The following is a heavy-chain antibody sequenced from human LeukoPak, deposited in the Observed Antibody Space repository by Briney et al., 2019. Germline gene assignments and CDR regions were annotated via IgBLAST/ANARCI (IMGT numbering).Heavy chain of an antibody. J-gene: IGHJ4*02. D-gene: IGHD2-21*02. V-gene: IGHV3-43*02. CDR3: AKDFYRGDSLDH. Sequence: GGSLRLSRAASGFTFSSYAMSWVRQAPGKGLEWVSLISRDGGSTYYADSVKGRFTISRDNNKNSLYLQMNSLRTEDTALYYCAKDFYRGDSLDHWGQGTLVTVSS. CDR1: GFTFSSYA. CDR2: ISRDGGST.